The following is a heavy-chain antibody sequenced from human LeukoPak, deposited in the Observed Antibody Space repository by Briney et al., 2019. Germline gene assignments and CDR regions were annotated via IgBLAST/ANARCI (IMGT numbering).Heavy chain of an antibody. CDR1: GFTFSSYW. D-gene: IGHD6-13*01. J-gene: IGHJ4*02. CDR2: IRQDGVEK. CDR3: ARDGTAAGLYFDF. V-gene: IGHV3-7*01. Sequence: GGSLRLSCAVSGFTFSSYWMNWLRQAPGKGLEWVASIRQDGVEKSYVDSVKGRFIISRDSAKNSLYLQMSSLRAEDTAVYYCARDGTAAGLYFDFWGQGTLVTVS.